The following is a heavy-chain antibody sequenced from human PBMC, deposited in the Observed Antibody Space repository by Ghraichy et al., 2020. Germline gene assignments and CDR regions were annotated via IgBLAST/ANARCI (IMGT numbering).Heavy chain of an antibody. V-gene: IGHV4-34*01. D-gene: IGHD6-13*01. CDR2: INHSGST. CDR3: ARGLEETIAAAGTPPYYFDY. Sequence: SETLSLTCAVYGGSFSGYYWSWIRQPPGKGLEWIGEINHSGSTNYNPSLKSRVTISVDTSKNQFSLKLSSVTAADTAVYYCARGLEETIAAAGTPPYYFDYWGQGTLVTVSS. J-gene: IGHJ4*02. CDR1: GGSFSGYY.